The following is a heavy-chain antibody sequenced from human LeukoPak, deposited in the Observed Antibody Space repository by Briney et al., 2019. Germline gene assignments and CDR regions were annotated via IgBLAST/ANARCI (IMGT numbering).Heavy chain of an antibody. CDR2: IYYSGNT. V-gene: IGHV4-59*08. J-gene: IGHJ6*03. Sequence: SETLSLTCTVSGGAISSYYWSWIRQPPGKGLEWIGYIYYSGNTNYNPSLKSRVTISVDTSKNQFSLKLSSVTAADTAVYYCARHRRNDGYSSSWYKFYYYYYMDVWGKGTTVTVSS. D-gene: IGHD6-13*01. CDR3: ARHRRNDGYSSSWYKFYYYYYMDV. CDR1: GGAISSYY.